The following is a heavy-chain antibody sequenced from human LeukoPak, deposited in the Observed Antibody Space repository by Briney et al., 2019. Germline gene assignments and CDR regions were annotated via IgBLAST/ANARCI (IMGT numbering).Heavy chain of an antibody. J-gene: IGHJ3*02. D-gene: IGHD1-26*01. Sequence: GESLKISCXGSGYSFTGYWIAWVRQMTGKGLEWMRIIYPGDSDTRYSPSFQGQVTISVDKSFSTAYLQWSSLKASDTAMYYCARVAGSHELDAFDIWGQGTMVTVSS. CDR2: IYPGDSDT. CDR3: ARVAGSHELDAFDI. CDR1: GYSFTGYW. V-gene: IGHV5-51*01.